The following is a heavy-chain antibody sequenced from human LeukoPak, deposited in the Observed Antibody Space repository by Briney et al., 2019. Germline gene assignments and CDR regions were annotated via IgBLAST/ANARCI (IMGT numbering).Heavy chain of an antibody. CDR2: VIPMYGSA. D-gene: IGHD3-22*01. CDR1: TGTFSSYG. Sequence: SVKVSCKASTGTFSSYGVSWVRQAPGQGLEWMGRVIPMYGSANYAQRFQGRVTITADKSTATVYMELSSLRFQDTAMFFCVRDSDTSGPQKNYLDFWGQGTLITVPS. J-gene: IGHJ4*02. V-gene: IGHV1-69*06. CDR3: VRDSDTSGPQKNYLDF.